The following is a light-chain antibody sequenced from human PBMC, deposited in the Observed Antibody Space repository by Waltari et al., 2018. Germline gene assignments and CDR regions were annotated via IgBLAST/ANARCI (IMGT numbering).Light chain of an antibody. V-gene: IGKV1-39*01. Sequence: DIQMTQSPSSLSASVGDRVTITCRASQSISSYLNWYQEKPGKAPRLLIYAASSLQSRVPSRFSGRGSGTDFTLTISSLQPEDFATYYCQQSYSYWYTFGQGTKLEIK. CDR1: QSISSY. J-gene: IGKJ2*01. CDR3: QQSYSYWYT. CDR2: AAS.